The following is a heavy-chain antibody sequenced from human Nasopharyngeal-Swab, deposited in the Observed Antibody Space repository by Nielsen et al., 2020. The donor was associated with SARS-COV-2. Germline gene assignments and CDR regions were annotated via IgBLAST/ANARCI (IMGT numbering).Heavy chain of an antibody. V-gene: IGHV3-23*01. D-gene: IGHD6-13*01. CDR2: ISGSGGST. CDR1: GFTFSSYA. CDR3: ANRAAAGKKYYYYGMDV. J-gene: IGHJ6*02. Sequence: GESLKISCAASGFTFSSYAMSWVRQAPGKGLEWVPAISGSGGSTYYADSVKGRFTISRDNSKNTLYLQMNSLRAEDTAVYYCANRAAAGKKYYYYGMDVWGQGTTVTVSS.